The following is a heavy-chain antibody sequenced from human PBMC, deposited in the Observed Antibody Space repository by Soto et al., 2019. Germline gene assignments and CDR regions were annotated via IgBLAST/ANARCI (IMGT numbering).Heavy chain of an antibody. Sequence: SVKVSCKASGGTFSSYAISWVRQAPGQGLEWMGGIIPIFGTANYAQKFQGRVTITADESTSTAYMELSSLRSEDTAVYYCARLPAAGMKAFYYYGIDVWGQGTTVTVSS. CDR1: GGTFSSYA. J-gene: IGHJ6*02. CDR3: ARLPAAGMKAFYYYGIDV. CDR2: IIPIFGTA. V-gene: IGHV1-69*13. D-gene: IGHD6-13*01.